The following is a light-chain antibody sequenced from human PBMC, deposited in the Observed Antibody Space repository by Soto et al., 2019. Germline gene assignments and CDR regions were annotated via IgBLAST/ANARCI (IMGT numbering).Light chain of an antibody. V-gene: IGKV1-39*01. CDR2: SAS. J-gene: IGKJ1*01. CDR3: QQTYSTPPT. Sequence: DIQMTQSASSLSASLGDRVSIPCRASQNIRDFLNWYQQKQGKAPELLIFSASSLQSGVPSRFSGSGSGTDLTITISSLQREDFETYVCQQTYSTPPTFGQGTKVDIK. CDR1: QNIRDF.